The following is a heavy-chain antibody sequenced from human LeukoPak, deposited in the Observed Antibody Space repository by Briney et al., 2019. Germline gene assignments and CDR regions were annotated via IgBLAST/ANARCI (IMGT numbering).Heavy chain of an antibody. CDR3: ARTYCGGDCRGYYYHYYMDV. Sequence: SETLSLTCIVSGGSISINNYYWAWIRQPPGKGLEWIANIYYSGSTYYNPSLKSRVTISIDTSKNQFSLKLSSVTAADTAVYYCARTYCGGDCRGYYYHYYMDVWGKGTTVTISS. D-gene: IGHD2-21*02. CDR1: GGSISINNYY. V-gene: IGHV4-39*07. CDR2: IYYSGST. J-gene: IGHJ6*03.